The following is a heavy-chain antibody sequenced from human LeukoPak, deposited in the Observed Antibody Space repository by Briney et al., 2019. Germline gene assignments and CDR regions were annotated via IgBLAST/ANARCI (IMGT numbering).Heavy chain of an antibody. J-gene: IGHJ4*02. CDR1: GGTFSSYA. CDR2: XIPXXGTA. CDR3: ARSARYDSSGYSKSGDY. Sequence: SVKVSCKASGGTFSSYAIXXXXXXXXXXXXXXXXXIPXXGTANYAQKFXGXXXXXTDESTXTAYMELSSLRSEDTAVYYCARSARYDSSGYSKSGDYWGQGTLVTVSS. D-gene: IGHD3-22*01. V-gene: IGHV1-69*05.